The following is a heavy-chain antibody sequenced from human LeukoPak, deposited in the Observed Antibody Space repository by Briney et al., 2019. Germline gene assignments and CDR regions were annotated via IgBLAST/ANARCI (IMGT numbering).Heavy chain of an antibody. Sequence: GGSLRLSCAASGFTFSSYSMNWVRQAPGKGLEWVSSISSSSSYIYYADSVKGRFTISRDNAKNSLYLQMNSLRAEDTAVYYCASFDFWSGYDAFDIWGQGTMVTVSS. D-gene: IGHD3-3*01. CDR1: GFTFSSYS. J-gene: IGHJ3*02. CDR2: ISSSSSYI. CDR3: ASFDFWSGYDAFDI. V-gene: IGHV3-21*01.